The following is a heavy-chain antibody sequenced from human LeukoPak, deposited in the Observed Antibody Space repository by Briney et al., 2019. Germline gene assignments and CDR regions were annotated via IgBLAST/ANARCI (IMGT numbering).Heavy chain of an antibody. CDR3: ARGPDYGDFALPDY. Sequence: ASVKVSCKASGYTFTGYYIHWVRQAPAQGLEWMGRINPNSGGTSYAQKFQGRVTVTRDTSITTAYMELSRLRSDDTAVYYCARGPDYGDFALPDYWGQGTLVTVSS. V-gene: IGHV1-2*02. CDR2: INPNSGGT. CDR1: GYTFTGYY. J-gene: IGHJ4*02. D-gene: IGHD4-17*01.